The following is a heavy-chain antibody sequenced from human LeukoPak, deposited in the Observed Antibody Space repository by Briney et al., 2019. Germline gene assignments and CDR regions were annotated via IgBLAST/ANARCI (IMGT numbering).Heavy chain of an antibody. CDR1: GGSIRSSYYY. J-gene: IGHJ4*02. CDR3: ASLYYDFWSGYYTGKSAPGAQYFDY. CDR2: IYYSGST. D-gene: IGHD3-3*01. Sequence: SETLSLTCTVSGGSIRSSYYYWGWIRQPPGKGLEWIGSIYYSGSTYYNPSLKSRVTISVDTSKNQFSLKLSSVTAADTAVYYCASLYYDFWSGYYTGKSAPGAQYFDYWGQGTLVTVSS. V-gene: IGHV4-39*01.